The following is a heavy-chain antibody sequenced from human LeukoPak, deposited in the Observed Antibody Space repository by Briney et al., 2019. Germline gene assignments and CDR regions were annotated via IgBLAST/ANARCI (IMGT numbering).Heavy chain of an antibody. CDR3: ARAPQWLGHYYYMDV. Sequence: GASVKVSCKASGSTFTSYDINWVRQATGQGLEWMGWMNPNSGNTGYAQKFQGRVTITMNTSISTAYMDLSSLRSEDTAVYYCARAPQWLGHYYYMDVWGKGTTVTVSS. CDR2: MNPNSGNT. V-gene: IGHV1-8*01. J-gene: IGHJ6*03. CDR1: GSTFTSYD. D-gene: IGHD6-19*01.